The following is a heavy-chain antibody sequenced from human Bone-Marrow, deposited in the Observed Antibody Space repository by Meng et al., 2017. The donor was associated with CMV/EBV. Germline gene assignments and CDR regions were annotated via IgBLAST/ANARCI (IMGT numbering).Heavy chain of an antibody. CDR3: ARDLNRAYSYYGMAV. CDR2: VYYSGTT. CDR1: GGSISSYY. D-gene: IGHD3-10*01. J-gene: IGHJ6*01. Sequence: SETLSLTCTVSGGSISSYYWNWIRQPPGKGLEWLASVYYSGTTNYNPSLKSRLTISVDTSKSQFSLKLNSVTAADTAVYYCARDLNRAYSYYGMAVWGQGNTVTCYS. V-gene: IGHV4-59*01.